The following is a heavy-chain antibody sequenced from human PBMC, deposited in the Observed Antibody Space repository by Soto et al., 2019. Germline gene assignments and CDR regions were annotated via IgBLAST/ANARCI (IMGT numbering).Heavy chain of an antibody. D-gene: IGHD6-6*01. V-gene: IGHV1-69*06. CDR3: ARAASIAARRITYYYYYYGMDV. J-gene: IGHJ6*02. CDR2: IIPIFGTA. CDR1: GGTFSSYA. Sequence: SVKVSFKASGGTFSSYAISWLRQAPGQGLEWMGGIIPIFGTANYAQKFQGRVTITADKSTSTAYMELSSLRSEDTAVYYCARAASIAARRITYYYYYYGMDVWGQGTTVTVSS.